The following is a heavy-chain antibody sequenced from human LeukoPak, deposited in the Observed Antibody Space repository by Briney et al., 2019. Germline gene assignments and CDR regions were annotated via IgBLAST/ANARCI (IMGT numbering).Heavy chain of an antibody. D-gene: IGHD5-24*01. CDR1: GFTVSSDY. Sequence: GGSLRLSCAASGFTVSSDYMSWVRQAPGKGLEWVSVIYSGGSTYYADSVKGRFTISRDNSKNTLYLQMNSLRAEDTAVYYCARGRWLQRFDYWGQGTLVTVSS. J-gene: IGHJ4*02. CDR2: IYSGGST. V-gene: IGHV3-66*02. CDR3: ARGRWLQRFDY.